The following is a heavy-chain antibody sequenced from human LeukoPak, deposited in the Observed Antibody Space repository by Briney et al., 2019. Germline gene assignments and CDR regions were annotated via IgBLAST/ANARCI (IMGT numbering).Heavy chain of an antibody. CDR2: SSGSGGST. J-gene: IGHJ3*02. V-gene: IGHV3-23*01. CDR1: EFTFSSYG. Sequence: PGGTLSLSCAAAEFTFSSYGMSWVRQAAGKGLEWVAASSGSGGSTYYADSVKGRFTISRDNSKNTLYLQMNSLRAEDTAVYYCAKPHYYDSSEDAFDIWGQGTMVTVSS. CDR3: AKPHYYDSSEDAFDI. D-gene: IGHD3-22*01.